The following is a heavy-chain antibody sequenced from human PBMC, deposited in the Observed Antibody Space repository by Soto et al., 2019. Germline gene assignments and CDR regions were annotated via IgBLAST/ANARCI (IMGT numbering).Heavy chain of an antibody. CDR2: IYYSGST. Sequence: SETLSLTCTVSGGSISSYYWSWIRQPPGKGLEWIGYIYYSGSTNYNPSLKSRVTISVDTSKNQFSLKLSSVTAADTAVYYCAREIGITGTTAWFDPWDQGTLVTVSS. CDR3: AREIGITGTTAWFDP. D-gene: IGHD1-7*01. J-gene: IGHJ5*02. CDR1: GGSISSYY. V-gene: IGHV4-59*01.